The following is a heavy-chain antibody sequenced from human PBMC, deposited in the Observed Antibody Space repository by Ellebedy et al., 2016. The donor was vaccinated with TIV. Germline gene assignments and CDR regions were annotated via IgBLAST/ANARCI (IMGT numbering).Heavy chain of an antibody. D-gene: IGHD5-18*01. J-gene: IGHJ6*02. V-gene: IGHV1-8*01. Sequence: AASVKVSCKASGYTFTSYDINWMRQATGQGLEWMAWMNPNSGHTGYAQKFQGRVTMTRNTSISTAYMELSSLRSEDTAVYYCARAWDTGMAPNYYYGMYVWGQGTTVTVSS. CDR1: GYTFTSYD. CDR3: ARAWDTGMAPNYYYGMYV. CDR2: MNPNSGHT.